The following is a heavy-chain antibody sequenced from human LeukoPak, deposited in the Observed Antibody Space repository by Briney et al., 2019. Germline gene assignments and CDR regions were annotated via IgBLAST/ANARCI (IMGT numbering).Heavy chain of an antibody. J-gene: IGHJ4*02. CDR1: GFTFSSYA. CDR2: ISGSGGST. V-gene: IGHV3-23*01. D-gene: IGHD3-3*01. Sequence: GGSLRLSCAASGFTFSSYAMSWVRQAPGKGLEWVSAISGSGGSTYYADSVKGRFTISRDNSKNTLYLQMNSLRAEDTAVYYFASGRQLYDFWSGYSTGPFDYWGQGTLVTVSS. CDR3: ASGRQLYDFWSGYSTGPFDY.